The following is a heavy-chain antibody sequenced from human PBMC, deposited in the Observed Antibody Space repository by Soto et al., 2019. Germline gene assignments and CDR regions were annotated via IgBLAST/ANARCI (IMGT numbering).Heavy chain of an antibody. V-gene: IGHV3-23*01. CDR1: GFTFSSYA. Sequence: PGGSLRLSCAASGFTFSSYAMSWVRQAPGKGLEWVSAISGSGGSTYYADSVKGRFTISRDNSKNTLYLQMNSLRAEDTAVYYCAKVGDYDYVWGSYRYTDFDYWGQGTLVTVSS. J-gene: IGHJ4*02. CDR2: ISGSGGST. D-gene: IGHD3-16*02. CDR3: AKVGDYDYVWGSYRYTDFDY.